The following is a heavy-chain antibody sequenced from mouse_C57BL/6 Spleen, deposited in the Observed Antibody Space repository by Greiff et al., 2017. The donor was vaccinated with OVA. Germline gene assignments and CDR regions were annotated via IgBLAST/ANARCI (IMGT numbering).Heavy chain of an antibody. CDR2: ISYDGSN. J-gene: IGHJ1*03. CDR3: ARPYSNYDWYFDV. V-gene: IGHV3-6*01. CDR1: GYSITSGYY. D-gene: IGHD2-5*01. Sequence: EVQLQESGPGLVKPSQSLSLTCSVTGYSITSGYYWNWIRQFPGNKLEWMGYISYDGSNNYNPSLKNRISITRDTSKNQFFLKLNSVTTEDTATYYCARPYSNYDWYFDVWGTGTTVTVSS.